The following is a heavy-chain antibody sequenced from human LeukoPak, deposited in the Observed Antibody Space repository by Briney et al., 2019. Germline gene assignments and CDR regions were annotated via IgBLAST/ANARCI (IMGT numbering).Heavy chain of an antibody. D-gene: IGHD3-3*01. CDR1: GFTLSSYN. V-gene: IGHV3-48*01. CDR2: IRNSGNTI. CDR3: AKSTIFGVYDAFDT. J-gene: IGHJ3*02. Sequence: PGGSLRLSCAVSGFTLSSYNMNWVRQAPGKGLEWVSYIRNSGNTIYYADSVKGRFTISRDNSKNTLYLQMNSLRAEDTAVYYCAKSTIFGVYDAFDTWGQGTMVTVSS.